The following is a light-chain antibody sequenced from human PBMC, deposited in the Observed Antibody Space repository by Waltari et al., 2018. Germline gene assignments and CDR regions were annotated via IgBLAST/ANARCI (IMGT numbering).Light chain of an antibody. CDR3: QQSFSTPLT. J-gene: IGKJ4*01. CDR2: AAS. V-gene: IGKV1-39*01. Sequence: DIQMTQSPSSLSASLGDSVTITCRASQSISSSLNWYQQKPGVAPKLLIYAASSLRNGVPSRFSGSVSGTDFSLTISSLQPEDFATYYCQQSFSTPLTFGGGTKVEIK. CDR1: QSISSS.